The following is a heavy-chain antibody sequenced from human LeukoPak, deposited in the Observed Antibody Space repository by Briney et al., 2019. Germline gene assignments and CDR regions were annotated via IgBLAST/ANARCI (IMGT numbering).Heavy chain of an antibody. Sequence: GGSLRLSCAASGFTVSSNYMSWVRQAPGKGLERVSVIYSGGSTYYADSVKGRFTISRDNSKNTLYLQMNSLRAEDTTVYYCARDYGDYETDAFDIWGQGTMVTVSS. CDR1: GFTVSSNY. CDR2: IYSGGST. V-gene: IGHV3-53*01. CDR3: ARDYGDYETDAFDI. J-gene: IGHJ3*02. D-gene: IGHD4-17*01.